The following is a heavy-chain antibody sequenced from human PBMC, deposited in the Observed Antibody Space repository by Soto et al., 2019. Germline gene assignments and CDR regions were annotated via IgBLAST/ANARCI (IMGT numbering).Heavy chain of an antibody. D-gene: IGHD4-17*01. Sequence: EVQLVESGGGLTQPGGSLRLSCAVSGFTVGSNHVTWVRQATGKGLQWVSAFYNDGSTYYADSVKGRFTISRDNSKNAVFLQMNSLRAEDTAVYFCAGYGGNSVWGQGTLVTVSS. CDR2: FYNDGST. CDR1: GFTVGSNH. CDR3: AGYGGNSV. V-gene: IGHV3-53*01. J-gene: IGHJ4*02.